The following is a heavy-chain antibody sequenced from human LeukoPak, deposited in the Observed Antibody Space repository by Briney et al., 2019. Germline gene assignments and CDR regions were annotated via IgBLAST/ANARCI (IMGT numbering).Heavy chain of an antibody. Sequence: SGGSLRLSCAASGFAFSSYGMHWVRQAPGKGTEWVAVISYDGSNKYYADSVKGRFTISRDNSKNTLYLQMNSLRAEDTAVYYCAKEYQYSSPGHYYYYGMDVWGQGTTVTVSS. CDR2: ISYDGSNK. D-gene: IGHD6-6*01. V-gene: IGHV3-30*18. CDR3: AKEYQYSSPGHYYYYGMDV. J-gene: IGHJ6*02. CDR1: GFAFSSYG.